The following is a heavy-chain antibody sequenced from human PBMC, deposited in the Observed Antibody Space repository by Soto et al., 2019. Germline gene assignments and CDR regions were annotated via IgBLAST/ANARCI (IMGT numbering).Heavy chain of an antibody. V-gene: IGHV1-8*01. CDR3: ARVPGDYDFWSGYYNYYYYYMDV. D-gene: IGHD3-3*01. Sequence: ASVKVSCKASGYTFTSYDINWLRQATGQGLEWMGWMNPNSGNTGCAQKFQGRVTMTRNTSISTAYMELSSLRSEDTAVYYCARVPGDYDFWSGYYNYYYYYMDVWGKGTTVTVSS. J-gene: IGHJ6*03. CDR2: MNPNSGNT. CDR1: GYTFTSYD.